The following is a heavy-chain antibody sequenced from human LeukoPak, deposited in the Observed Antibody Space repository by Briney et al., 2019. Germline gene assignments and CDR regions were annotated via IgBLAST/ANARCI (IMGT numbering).Heavy chain of an antibody. Sequence: PGGSLRLSCAASGFTVSSNYMSWVRQAPGKGLEWVSVIYSGGSTYYADSVKGRFTISRDNSKNTLYLQMNSLRAEDTAVYYCARDTINDEGFDPWGQGTLVTASS. CDR2: IYSGGST. CDR3: ARDTINDEGFDP. J-gene: IGHJ5*02. CDR1: GFTVSSNY. V-gene: IGHV3-53*01. D-gene: IGHD5-24*01.